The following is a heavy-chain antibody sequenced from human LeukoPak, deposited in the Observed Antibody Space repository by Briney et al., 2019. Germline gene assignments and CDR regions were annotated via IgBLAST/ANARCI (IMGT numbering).Heavy chain of an antibody. Sequence: PSETLSLTCTVSGGSISSGSYYWSWIRQPAGKGLEWIGRIYTSGSTNYNPSLKSRVTISVDTSKNQSSLKLRSVTAADTAVYYCARVGQYGNSWYPWFDPWGQGTLVTVSS. J-gene: IGHJ5*02. CDR2: IYTSGST. CDR1: GGSISSGSYY. D-gene: IGHD6-13*01. CDR3: ARVGQYGNSWYPWFDP. V-gene: IGHV4-61*02.